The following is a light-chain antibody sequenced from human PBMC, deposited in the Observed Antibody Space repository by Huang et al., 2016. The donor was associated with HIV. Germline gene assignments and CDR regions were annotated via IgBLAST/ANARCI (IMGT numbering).Light chain of an antibody. J-gene: IGKJ2*01. CDR2: LGS. V-gene: IGKV2-28*01. CDR3: MQALQTPYT. CDR1: QRLLHSNGYKY. Sequence: DIVMTQSPLSLPVTPGEPASISCGSSQRLLHSNGYKYLDWYLQKPGQSPQLLIYLGSNRASGVPDRFSGSGSGEDFTLKISRVEAEDVGVYYCMQALQTPYTFGQGTKLEIK.